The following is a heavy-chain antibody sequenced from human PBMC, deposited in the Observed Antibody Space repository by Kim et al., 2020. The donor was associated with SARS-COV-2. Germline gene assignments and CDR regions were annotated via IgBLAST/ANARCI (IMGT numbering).Heavy chain of an antibody. CDR2: INQDGSQK. CDR3: VRSVDY. CDR1: GFTFSSSW. J-gene: IGHJ4*02. Sequence: GGSLRLSCAASGFTFSSSWMNWARQAPGKGLEWVANINQDGSQKIYVDSVKGRFTISRDNAQNSLYLQMNSLRAEDTAVYYYVRSVDYWGQGTLVTVSS. V-gene: IGHV3-7*01.